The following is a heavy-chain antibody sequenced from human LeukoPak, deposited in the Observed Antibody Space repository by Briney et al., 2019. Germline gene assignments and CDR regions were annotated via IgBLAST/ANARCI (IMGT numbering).Heavy chain of an antibody. CDR2: INTNGDSA. CDR3: ARAALYSYASSYIDY. V-gene: IGHV3-74*01. CDR1: GFKFSSYW. J-gene: IGHJ4*02. D-gene: IGHD5-18*01. Sequence: TGGSLRLSCAVSGFKFSSYWMNWVRQVPGKGLMWVAHINTNGDSANYADSVKGRFTISRDNAKKSLYLQMNSLRAEDTAVYYCARAALYSYASSYIDYWGQGTLVTVSS.